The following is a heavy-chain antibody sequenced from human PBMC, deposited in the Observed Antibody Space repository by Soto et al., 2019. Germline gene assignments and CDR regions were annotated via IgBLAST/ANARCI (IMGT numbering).Heavy chain of an antibody. J-gene: IGHJ3*02. CDR3: ARAVFIMTVVVITGAFDI. V-gene: IGHV1-69*13. CDR2: IIPIFGTA. CDR1: GGTFSSYA. Sequence: SVKVSCKASGGTFSSYAISWVRQAPGQGLEWMGGIIPIFGTANYAQKFQGRVTITADESTSTAYMELSSLRSEDTAVYYCARAVFIMTVVVITGAFDIWGQGTLVTV. D-gene: IGHD3-22*01.